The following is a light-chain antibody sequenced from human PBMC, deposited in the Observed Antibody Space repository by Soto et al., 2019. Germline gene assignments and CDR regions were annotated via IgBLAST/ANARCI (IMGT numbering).Light chain of an antibody. CDR2: ENN. CDR1: SSNIGNNY. V-gene: IGLV1-51*02. J-gene: IGLJ2*01. Sequence: QSVLTQPPSVSAAPGQKVTISCYGSSSNIGNNYVSWYQQLPGTAPKLLIYENNKRPSGIPHRFSGSKSGTSATLGITGLQTGDEADYYCGTWDSSLSAVVFGGGTKLTVL. CDR3: GTWDSSLSAVV.